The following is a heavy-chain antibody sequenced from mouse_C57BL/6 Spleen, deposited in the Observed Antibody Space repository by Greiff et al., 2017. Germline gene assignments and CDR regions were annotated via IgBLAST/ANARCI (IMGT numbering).Heavy chain of an antibody. Sequence: VQLQQSGAELMKPGASVKLSCKATGYTFTGYWIEWVKQRPGHGLEWIGEILPGSGSTNYNEKFKGKATLTVDKSSSTAYMLLSSLTSEDSAVYFCARSWDWDRGAMDYWGQGTSVTVSS. D-gene: IGHD4-1*01. CDR3: ARSWDWDRGAMDY. CDR1: GYTFTGYW. J-gene: IGHJ4*01. CDR2: ILPGSGST. V-gene: IGHV1-9*01.